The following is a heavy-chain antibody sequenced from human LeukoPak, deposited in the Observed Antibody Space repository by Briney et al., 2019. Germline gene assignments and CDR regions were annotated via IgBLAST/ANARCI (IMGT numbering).Heavy chain of an antibody. CDR3: ARFEREQNFDY. CDR1: GYTFTSYD. CDR2: INPNSGGT. Sequence: ASVKVSCKASGYTFTSYDINWVRQATGQGLEWMGWINPNSGGTNYAQKFQGRVTMTRDTSISTAYMELSRLRSDDTAVYYCARFEREQNFDYWGQGTLVTVSS. V-gene: IGHV1-2*02. D-gene: IGHD1-26*01. J-gene: IGHJ4*02.